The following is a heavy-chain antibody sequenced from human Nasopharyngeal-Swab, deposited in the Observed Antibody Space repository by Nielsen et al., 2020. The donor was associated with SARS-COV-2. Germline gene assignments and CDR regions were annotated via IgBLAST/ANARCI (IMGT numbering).Heavy chain of an antibody. CDR1: GFTFSSYD. Sequence: GESLKISCAASGFTFSSYDMHWVRQATGKGLEWVSAIGTAGDTYYPGSVKGRFTISRENAKNSLYLQMNSLRAEDTAVYYCVKDGAGAKVFDYWGQGTLVTVSS. D-gene: IGHD1-26*01. CDR2: IGTAGDT. J-gene: IGHJ4*02. CDR3: VKDGAGAKVFDY. V-gene: IGHV3-13*04.